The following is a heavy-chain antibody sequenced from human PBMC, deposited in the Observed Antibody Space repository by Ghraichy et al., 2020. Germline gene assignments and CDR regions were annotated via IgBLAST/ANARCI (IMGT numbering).Heavy chain of an antibody. Sequence: GESLRLSCSASGFTFSSYAMHWVRQAPGKGLEYVSAISSNGGSTYYADSVKGRFTISRDNSKNTLYLQMSSLRAEDTAVYYCVKAVGATLGYWGQGTLVTVSS. CDR3: VKAVGATLGY. J-gene: IGHJ4*02. CDR1: GFTFSSYA. CDR2: ISSNGGST. D-gene: IGHD1-26*01. V-gene: IGHV3-64D*06.